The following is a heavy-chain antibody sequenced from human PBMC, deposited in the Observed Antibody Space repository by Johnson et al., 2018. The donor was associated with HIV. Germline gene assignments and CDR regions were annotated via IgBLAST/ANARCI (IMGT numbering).Heavy chain of an antibody. CDR2: MWYDGSNK. CDR3: ASALVDDAFDI. Sequence: QMLLVESGGGVVQPGRSLRLSCAASGFTFSTYGMHWVRQAPGKGLEWVAVMWYDGSNKYYADSVKGRFTISRDNSKNTLYLQMNSLRAEDTAVYYCASALVDDAFDIWGQGTMVTVSS. CDR1: GFTFSTYG. J-gene: IGHJ3*02. D-gene: IGHD1-26*01. V-gene: IGHV3-33*01.